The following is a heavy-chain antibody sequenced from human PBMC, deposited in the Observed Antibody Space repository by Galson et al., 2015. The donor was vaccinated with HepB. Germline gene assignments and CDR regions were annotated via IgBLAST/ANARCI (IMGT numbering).Heavy chain of an antibody. Sequence: ASGFIFRNYGFSWVRQAPGQGLEWMGIFNPSGGSTSYAQKFQGRVTMTRDTSTSTVYMELSSLRSEDTAVYYCARGQQLVLFWFDPWGQGTLVTVSS. CDR2: FNPSGGST. J-gene: IGHJ5*02. CDR1: GFIFRNYG. CDR3: ARGQQLVLFWFDP. D-gene: IGHD6-13*01. V-gene: IGHV1-46*03.